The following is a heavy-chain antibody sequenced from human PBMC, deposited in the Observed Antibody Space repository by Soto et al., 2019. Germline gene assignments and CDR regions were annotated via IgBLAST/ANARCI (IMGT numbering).Heavy chain of an antibody. J-gene: IGHJ4*02. D-gene: IGHD6-13*01. V-gene: IGHV5-51*01. CDR1: GYTFSNFW. Sequence: GESLKISCRCSGYTFSNFWIGWVRQLPGRGLEWMGIIYPGDQETRYSPSFHGKVTISADKSINTAYLQWNSLEASDTAFYFCARSPRSSPYFDYWGQGALVTVSS. CDR3: ARSPRSSPYFDY. CDR2: IYPGDQET.